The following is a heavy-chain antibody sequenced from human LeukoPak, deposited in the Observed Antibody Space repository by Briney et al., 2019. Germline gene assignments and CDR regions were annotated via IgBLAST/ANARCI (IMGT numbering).Heavy chain of an antibody. V-gene: IGHV4-39*01. D-gene: IGHD3/OR15-3a*01. J-gene: IGHJ5*02. CDR1: GGSISSALYH. CDR2: VYYTGST. Sequence: PSETLSLTCTVSGGSISSALYHWGWIRQPPGKNLEWLGSVYYTGSTHNNPSLKSRVTISVDTSKKQFSLNLSSVTAADTAVYYCARQEIGLRSFDPWGQGTLVTVSS. CDR3: ARQEIGLRSFDP.